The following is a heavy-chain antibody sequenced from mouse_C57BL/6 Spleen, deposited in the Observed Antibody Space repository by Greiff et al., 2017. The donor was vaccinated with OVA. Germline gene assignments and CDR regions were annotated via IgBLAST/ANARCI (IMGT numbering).Heavy chain of an antibody. CDR2: IWWEDDK. CDR3: ARYGRDSLYYAMDY. D-gene: IGHD1-1*02. J-gene: IGHJ4*01. V-gene: IGHV8-8*01. CDR1: GFSPGTFGRG. Sequence: QVQLKESGPGILQPSQTLSLTCSFSGFSPGTFGRGVGWICQLSGTGLEWLAPIWWEDDKYYNPALKSRLTISKDTSRNQVFLKSANVDTAVTATYYCARYGRDSLYYAMDYWGQGTSVNVSS.